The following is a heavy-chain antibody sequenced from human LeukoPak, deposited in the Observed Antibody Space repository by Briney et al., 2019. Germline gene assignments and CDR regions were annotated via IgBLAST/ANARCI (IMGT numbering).Heavy chain of an antibody. Sequence: GGSLRLSCAASGFTISSYGMSWVRQAPGKGLEWVSSTSGGTTYYADSVKGRFTISRDNSKSIVSLQMNSLRAEDTAVYYCAKSVYGSGNYWGQGTLVTVSS. D-gene: IGHD3-10*01. CDR1: GFTISSYG. V-gene: IGHV3-23*01. CDR2: TSGGTT. CDR3: AKSVYGSGNY. J-gene: IGHJ4*02.